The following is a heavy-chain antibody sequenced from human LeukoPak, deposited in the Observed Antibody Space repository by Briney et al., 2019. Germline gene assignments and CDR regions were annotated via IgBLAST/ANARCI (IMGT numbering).Heavy chain of an antibody. D-gene: IGHD1-14*01. CDR3: ARDGSTGYFDY. J-gene: IGHJ4*02. V-gene: IGHV4-38-2*02. Sequence: SETLSLTCAVSGYSISSGYYWGWIRQPPGKGLEWIASKYHSGSTYHNPSLRSRVTISVDKSKNQFSLKLSSLTAADTAVYYCARDGSTGYFDYWGQGTLVTVSS. CDR1: GYSISSGYY. CDR2: KYHSGST.